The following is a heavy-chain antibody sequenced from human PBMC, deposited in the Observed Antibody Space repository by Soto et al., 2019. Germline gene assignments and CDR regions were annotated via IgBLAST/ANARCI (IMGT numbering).Heavy chain of an antibody. CDR2: IYYSGST. V-gene: IGHV4-30-4*01. J-gene: IGHJ6*02. D-gene: IGHD3-10*01. CDR1: GGSISSGDYY. CDR3: ARGDLRITMVRGVYYSGMDV. Sequence: SETLSLTCTVSGGSISSGDYYWSWIRQPPGKGLEWIGYIYYSGSTYYNPSLKSRVTISVDTSKNQFSLKLSSVTAADTAVYYCARGDLRITMVRGVYYSGMDVWAQGNTVPVSS.